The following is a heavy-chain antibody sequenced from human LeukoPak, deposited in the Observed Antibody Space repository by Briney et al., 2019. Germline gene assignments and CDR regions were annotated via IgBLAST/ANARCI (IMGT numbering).Heavy chain of an antibody. V-gene: IGHV4-59*08. Sequence: PSETLSLTCTVSGGSISSYYWSWIRQPPGKGLEWIGYIYYSGSTNYNPSLKSRVTISVDTSKNQFSLKLSSVTAADTAAYYCARLPWGVVRNYYYYYGMDVWGQGTTVTVSS. CDR2: IYYSGST. CDR3: ARLPWGVVRNYYYYYGMDV. CDR1: GGSISSYY. D-gene: IGHD2-15*01. J-gene: IGHJ6*02.